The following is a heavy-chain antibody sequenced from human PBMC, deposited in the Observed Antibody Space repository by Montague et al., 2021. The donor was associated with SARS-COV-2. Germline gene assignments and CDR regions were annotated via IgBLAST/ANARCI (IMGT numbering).Heavy chain of an antibody. J-gene: IGHJ4*02. CDR3: ARMTVTTALDY. V-gene: IGHV2-70*11. CDR2: XDWDDDK. Sequence: PALVKPTQTLTLTCTFSGFSLSTSGICVSWIRQPPGKALEWFARXDWDDDKYYSTSLKTRLTISKDTSKNQVVLTMTNMDPVDTATYYCARMTVTTALDYWGQGTLVTVSS. CDR1: GFSLSTSGIC. D-gene: IGHD4-17*01.